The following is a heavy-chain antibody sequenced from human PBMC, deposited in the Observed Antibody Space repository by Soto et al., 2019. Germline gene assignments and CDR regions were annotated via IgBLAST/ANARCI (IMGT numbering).Heavy chain of an antibody. Sequence: ASVKVSCKASGYTFTSYAMHWVRQAPGQRLEWMGWINAGNGNIKYSQKFQGRVTITADESTSTAYMELSSLRSEDTAVYYCARGLLTMVRGVITALDYWGQGTLVTVSS. D-gene: IGHD3-10*01. J-gene: IGHJ4*02. CDR2: INAGNGNI. V-gene: IGHV1-3*01. CDR3: ARGLLTMVRGVITALDY. CDR1: GYTFTSYA.